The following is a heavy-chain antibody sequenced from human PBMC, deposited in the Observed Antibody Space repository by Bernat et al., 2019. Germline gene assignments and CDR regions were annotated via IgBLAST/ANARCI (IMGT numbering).Heavy chain of an antibody. V-gene: IGHV3-15*01. Sequence: EVQLVESGGGLVKPGESLRLSCAAFGLSVSNAWMCWVRPAPGKGLGGVSRIKSKSEGGRADYTAPVKGRFTISRDDSKNTLHLQMNSLNTEDTAVYYCAAGTSWGQGIRVTISS. CDR1: GLSVSNAW. D-gene: IGHD1-14*01. J-gene: IGHJ4*02. CDR2: IKSKSEGGRA. CDR3: AAGTS.